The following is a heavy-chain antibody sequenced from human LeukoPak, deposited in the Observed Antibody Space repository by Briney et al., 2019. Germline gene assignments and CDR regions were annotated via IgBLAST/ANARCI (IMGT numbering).Heavy chain of an antibody. V-gene: IGHV4-39*01. Sequence: SETLSLTCTVSGGSISSSNYYWGWIRPPPGKGMEWIGSAYYSGRPYYNPSLKSRVTLSVDTSKHQFSLKLSSVTAAETAVYYCARHYSFYFDPWGQGTLVTVSS. CDR3: ARHYSFYFDP. D-gene: IGHD2-21*01. CDR1: GGSISSSNYY. J-gene: IGHJ5*02. CDR2: AYYSGRP.